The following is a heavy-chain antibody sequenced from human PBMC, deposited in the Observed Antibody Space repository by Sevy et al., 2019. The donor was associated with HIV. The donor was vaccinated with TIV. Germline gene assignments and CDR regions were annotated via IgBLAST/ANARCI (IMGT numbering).Heavy chain of an antibody. J-gene: IGHJ4*02. V-gene: IGHV3-48*02. Sequence: GGSLRLSCAASGFTFSSYSMNWVRQAPGKGMEWVSYISSSSSTIYYADSVKGRFTISRDNAKNSLYLQMNSLRDEYTAVYYCARVHPDEHYFDYWGQGTLVTVSS. CDR3: ARVHPDEHYFDY. CDR1: GFTFSSYS. CDR2: ISSSSSTI.